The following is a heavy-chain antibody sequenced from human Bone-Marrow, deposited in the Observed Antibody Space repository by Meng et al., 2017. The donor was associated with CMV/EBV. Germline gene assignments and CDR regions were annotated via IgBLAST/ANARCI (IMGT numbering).Heavy chain of an antibody. CDR3: ARGRYYGSGSYSFWFDP. D-gene: IGHD3-10*01. Sequence: GESLKISCAASGFTFSSYAMHWVRQAPGKGLEWVAVISYDGSNKYYADSVKGRFTISRGNSKNTLYLQMNSLRAEDTAVYYCARGRYYGSGSYSFWFDPWGQGTLATFSS. CDR2: ISYDGSNK. V-gene: IGHV3-30-3*01. CDR1: GFTFSSYA. J-gene: IGHJ5*01.